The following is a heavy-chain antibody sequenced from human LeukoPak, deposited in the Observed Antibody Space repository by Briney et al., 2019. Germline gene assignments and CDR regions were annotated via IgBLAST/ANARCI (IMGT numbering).Heavy chain of an antibody. D-gene: IGHD2/OR15-2a*01. J-gene: IGHJ3*02. CDR1: GGSFSGYY. V-gene: IGHV4-34*01. CDR3: ARDEALIGAFDI. CDR2: INHSGST. Sequence: SETLSLTCAVYGGSFSGYYWSWIRQPPGKGLEWIGEINHSGSTNYNPSLKSRVTISVDTSKNQFSLKLSSVTAADTAVYYCARDEALIGAFDIWGQGTMVTVSS.